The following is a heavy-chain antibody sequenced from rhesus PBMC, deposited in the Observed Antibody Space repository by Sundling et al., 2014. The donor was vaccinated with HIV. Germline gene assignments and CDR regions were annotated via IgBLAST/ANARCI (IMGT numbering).Heavy chain of an antibody. CDR2: VDPEDGEA. Sequence: EVQLVQSGAEVKKPGATVKIPCKVSGYRFTDHYLNWVRQAPGNGLEWMGGVDPEDGEANYAQRFQGRITITADTSTDTAYMELTSLKFEDTAVYYCSRDIRFDVWGQGVLVTVSS. J-gene: IGHJ5-1*01. V-gene: IGHV1-111*02. CDR3: SRDIRFDV. CDR1: GYRFTDHY.